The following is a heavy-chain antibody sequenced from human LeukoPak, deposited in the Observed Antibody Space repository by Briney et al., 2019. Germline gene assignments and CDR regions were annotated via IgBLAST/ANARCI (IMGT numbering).Heavy chain of an antibody. CDR1: GFTFSDHF. D-gene: IGHD1-26*01. Sequence: GGSLRLSCAASGFTFSDHFMDWVRQAPGKGLEWGGRIKNKANSYITQYAASMEGRFTISRDDSKNSLYLQMSSLKTEDTAMYYCASIRGTLGYWGQGTLVTVSS. V-gene: IGHV3-72*01. CDR2: IKNKANSYIT. J-gene: IGHJ4*02. CDR3: ASIRGTLGY.